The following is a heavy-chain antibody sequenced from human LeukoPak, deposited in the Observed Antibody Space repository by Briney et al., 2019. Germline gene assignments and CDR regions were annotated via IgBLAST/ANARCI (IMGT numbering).Heavy chain of an antibody. CDR2: IYYSGTT. D-gene: IGHD6-13*01. V-gene: IGHV4-59*01. CDR3: ARGPGIAAAGTQDFDY. Sequence: SETLSLTCTVSGGSISSYYWSWIRQPPGRGLEWIGYIYYSGTTNYNPSLKSRVTISVDTSRNQFSLTVSFVTAADTAVYYCARGPGIAAAGTQDFDYWGQGTLVTVSS. J-gene: IGHJ4*02. CDR1: GGSISSYY.